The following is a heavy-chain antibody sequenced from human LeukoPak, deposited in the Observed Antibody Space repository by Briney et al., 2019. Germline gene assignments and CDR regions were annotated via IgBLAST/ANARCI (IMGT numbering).Heavy chain of an antibody. V-gene: IGHV3-48*03. CDR2: ISVSDSTI. CDR1: GFTFSSYE. J-gene: IGHJ4*02. CDR3: ARGRYLGAMFQDH. D-gene: IGHD3-10*02. Sequence: PGGSLRLSCAASGFTFSSYEMNWVRQAPGAGLEWVSYISVSDSTIYYADSVKGRFTISRDNAKNSLYLQMNNLRVEDTALYYCARGRYLGAMFQDHWGQGTLVTVSS.